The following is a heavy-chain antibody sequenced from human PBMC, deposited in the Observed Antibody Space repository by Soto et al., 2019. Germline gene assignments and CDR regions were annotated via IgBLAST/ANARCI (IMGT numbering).Heavy chain of an antibody. CDR2: IDPSDSRT. D-gene: IGHD3-22*01. V-gene: IGHV5-10-1*01. J-gene: IGHJ4*02. CDR3: ARQIYDSDTGPNFQYYFDS. Sequence: GESLKISCKGSGYSFAGYWIIWVRQKPGKGLEWMGRIDPSDSRTYYSPSFRGHVTISVTKSITTVFLQWSSLRASDTAMYYCARQIYDSDTGPNFQYYFDSWGQGTPVTVSS. CDR1: GYSFAGYW.